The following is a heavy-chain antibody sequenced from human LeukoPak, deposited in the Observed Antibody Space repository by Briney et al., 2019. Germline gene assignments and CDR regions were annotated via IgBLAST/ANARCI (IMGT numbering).Heavy chain of an antibody. V-gene: IGHV1-69*04. J-gene: IGHJ4*02. CDR2: IIPILGIA. Sequence: ASVKLSCNGSGGTFSSCAIRWVRHAPGQGLEWMGRIIPILGIANYAQKFHGTVTITPDKSTSTAYMELSSLRSEDTAVYYCARDYPTKFYDSSGYPFDYWGQGTLVTVSS. D-gene: IGHD3-22*01. CDR3: ARDYPTKFYDSSGYPFDY. CDR1: GGTFSSCA.